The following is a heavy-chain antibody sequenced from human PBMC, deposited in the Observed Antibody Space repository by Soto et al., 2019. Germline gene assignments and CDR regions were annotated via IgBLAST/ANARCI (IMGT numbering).Heavy chain of an antibody. J-gene: IGHJ4*02. V-gene: IGHV3-7*01. D-gene: IGHD6-6*01. CDR1: GFTFSSDW. CDR2: IKHDGSEK. CDR3: ARGVH. Sequence: EVQLVESGGGLVQPGGSLRLSCAASGFTFSSDWMSWVRQAPGRGLEWVANIKHDGSEKYYVDSVMDRFTISRDNAKNSLSLQMNSLRAEDTAVYYRARGVHWGQGTLVTVSS.